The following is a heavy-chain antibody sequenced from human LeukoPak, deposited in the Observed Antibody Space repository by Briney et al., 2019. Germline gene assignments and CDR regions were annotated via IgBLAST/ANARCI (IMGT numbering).Heavy chain of an antibody. CDR2: INPNSGGT. D-gene: IGHD6-13*01. CDR3: ARWSGKSGIAAAFFDY. CDR1: GYTFTGYY. J-gene: IGHJ4*02. V-gene: IGHV1-2*02. Sequence: ASVKVSCKASGYTFTGYYMHWVRQAPGQGLEWMGWINPNSGGTNYAQKFQGRVTMTRDTSISTVYMELSSLRSEDTAVYYCARWSGKSGIAAAFFDYWGQGTLVTVSS.